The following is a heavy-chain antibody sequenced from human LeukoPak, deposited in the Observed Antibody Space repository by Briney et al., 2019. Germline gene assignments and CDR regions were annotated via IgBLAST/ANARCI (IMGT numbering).Heavy chain of an antibody. Sequence: SVKVSCKASGGTFSSYAISWVRQAPGQGLEWMGGIIPIFGTVNYAQKFQGRVTITADESTSTAYMELSSLRSEDTAVYYCARLGTGIDAFDIWGQGTMVTVSS. CDR3: ARLGTGIDAFDI. D-gene: IGHD1-1*01. CDR1: GGTFSSYA. J-gene: IGHJ3*02. V-gene: IGHV1-69*13. CDR2: IIPIFGTV.